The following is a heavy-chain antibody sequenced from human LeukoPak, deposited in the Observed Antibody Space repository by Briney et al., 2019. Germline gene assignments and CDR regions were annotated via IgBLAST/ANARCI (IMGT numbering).Heavy chain of an antibody. J-gene: IGHJ4*02. CDR3: ARDSPLLWFGEFPS. CDR2: MNPNSGNT. Sequence: ASVKVSCKASGYTFTSYDINWVRQATGQGLEWMGWMNPNSGNTGYAQKFQGRVTMTRNTSISTAYMELSSLRSEDTAVYYCARDSPLLWFGEFPSWGQGTLVTVSS. V-gene: IGHV1-8*01. D-gene: IGHD3-10*01. CDR1: GYTFTSYD.